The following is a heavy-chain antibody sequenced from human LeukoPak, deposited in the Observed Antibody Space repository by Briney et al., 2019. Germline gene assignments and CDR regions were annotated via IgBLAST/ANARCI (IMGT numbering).Heavy chain of an antibody. D-gene: IGHD3-22*01. Sequence: GGSLRLSCAASGFTFSDYNMNWVRQAPGKGLEWVSYITNGGSTIHHADSVKGRFTISRDDSKNTLYLQMNSLRAEDTAVYYCAKDRGDSSGYYPPEFDYWGQGTLVTVSS. V-gene: IGHV3-11*01. CDR1: GFTFSDYN. CDR2: ITNGGSTI. J-gene: IGHJ4*02. CDR3: AKDRGDSSGYYPPEFDY.